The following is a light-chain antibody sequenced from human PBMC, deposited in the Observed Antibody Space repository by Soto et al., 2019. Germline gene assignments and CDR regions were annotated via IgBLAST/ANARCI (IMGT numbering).Light chain of an antibody. J-gene: IGLJ2*01. CDR1: TGHSTYA. CDR3: QTWGTDSLV. Sequence: QLVLTQSPSASASLGASVKLTCTLSTGHSTYAIAWHQQQAEKGPRFLMKINRDGSHIKGDGIPDRFLGSTSGAERYLTISSLQSEDEADYYCQTWGTDSLVFGGGTQLTVL. V-gene: IGLV4-69*01. CDR2: INRDGSH.